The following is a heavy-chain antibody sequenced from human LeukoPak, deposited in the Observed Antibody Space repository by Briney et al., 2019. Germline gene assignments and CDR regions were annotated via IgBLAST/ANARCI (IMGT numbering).Heavy chain of an antibody. CDR1: GGSFSGYY. Sequence: PSETLSLTCAVYGGSFSGYYWSWIRQPPGKGLEWIGEINHSGSTNYNPSLKSRVTISVDTSKNQFSLKLSSVTAADTAVYYCARGLGYYYDTHFDYWGQGTLVTVSS. V-gene: IGHV4-34*01. D-gene: IGHD3-22*01. CDR2: INHSGST. J-gene: IGHJ4*02. CDR3: ARGLGYYYDTHFDY.